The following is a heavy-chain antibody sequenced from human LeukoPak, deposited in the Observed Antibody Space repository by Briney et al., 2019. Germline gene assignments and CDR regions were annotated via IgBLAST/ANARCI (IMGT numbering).Heavy chain of an antibody. J-gene: IGHJ4*02. Sequence: GGSLRLSCAASGFTFTRYWMSWVRQAPGKGLEWVANIKQDGSEKYYVESVKGRFTISRDNARTSLYLQMNSLRVEDTAVYYCARVFHLIDHWGQGTLVTVPS. V-gene: IGHV3-7*01. CDR3: ARVFHLIDH. CDR1: GFTFTRYW. CDR2: IKQDGSEK.